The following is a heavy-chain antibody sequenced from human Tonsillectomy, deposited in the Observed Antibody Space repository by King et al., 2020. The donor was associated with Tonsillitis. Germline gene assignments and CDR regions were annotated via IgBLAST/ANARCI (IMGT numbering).Heavy chain of an antibody. CDR3: AREGPAYCGGDCYSRYFDY. Sequence: VQLVESGGGVVQPGRSLRLSCAASGFTFSSYGMHWVRQAPGKGLEWVAVIWYDGSNKYSADSVKGRFTISIDNSKNTLYLQMNSLRAEDTAVYYCAREGPAYCGGDCYSRYFDYWGQGTLVTVSS. CDR2: IWYDGSNK. D-gene: IGHD2-21*01. J-gene: IGHJ4*02. V-gene: IGHV3-33*01. CDR1: GFTFSSYG.